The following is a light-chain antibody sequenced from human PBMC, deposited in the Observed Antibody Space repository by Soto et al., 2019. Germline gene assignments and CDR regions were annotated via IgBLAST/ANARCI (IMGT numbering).Light chain of an antibody. CDR3: QSYDSSLSGLYV. J-gene: IGLJ1*01. CDR2: GNS. CDR1: SSNIGAGYD. V-gene: IGLV1-40*01. Sequence: QLVLTQPPSVSGAPGQRVTISCTGSSSNIGAGYDVHWYQQLPGTAPKLLIYGNSNRPSGVPDRLSGSKSGTSASLAITGLQAEDEADYYCQSYDSSLSGLYVFGTGTKLTVL.